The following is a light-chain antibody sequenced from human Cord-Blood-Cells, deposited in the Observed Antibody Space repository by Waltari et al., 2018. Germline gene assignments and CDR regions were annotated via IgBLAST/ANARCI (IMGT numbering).Light chain of an antibody. J-gene: IGLJ2*01. CDR2: SNN. V-gene: IGLV1-44*01. CDR3: AAWDDSLNGHVV. Sequence: QSVLTQPPSASGTPGQRVTISCSGSSSNIGSNTVHWYQQLPGTAPKPPIYSNNQRPSGVPDRFSGSKSGTSASLAISGLQSEDEADYYCAAWDDSLNGHVVFGGGTKLTVL. CDR1: SSNIGSNT.